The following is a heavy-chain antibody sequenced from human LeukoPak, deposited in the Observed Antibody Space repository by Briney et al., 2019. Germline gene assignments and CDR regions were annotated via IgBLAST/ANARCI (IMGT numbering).Heavy chain of an antibody. D-gene: IGHD3-22*01. CDR1: GFSFSSCA. CDR2: IRDGGDTA. J-gene: IGHJ4*02. CDR3: AKVYTSAWYLDY. V-gene: IGHV3-23*01. Sequence: SGGSLRLSCAASGFSFSSCAMSWVRQAPGKGLEWVSAIRDGGDTAYYADSVKGRFTISRDDSKNTLYLQMSSLRAEDTAVYYCAKVYTSAWYLDYWGQGTLVTVSS.